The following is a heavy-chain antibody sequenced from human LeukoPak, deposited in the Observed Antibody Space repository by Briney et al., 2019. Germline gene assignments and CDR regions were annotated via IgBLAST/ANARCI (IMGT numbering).Heavy chain of an antibody. CDR3: ARWSNPGSNYYYYMDV. CDR1: GGTFSSYA. J-gene: IGHJ6*03. CDR2: TIPIFGTA. D-gene: IGHD3-3*01. V-gene: IGHV1-69*05. Sequence: ASVKVSCKACGGTFSSYAISWVRQAPGQGLEWMGGTIPIFGTANYAQKFQGRVTITTDESTSTAYMELSSLRSEDTAVYYCARWSNPGSNYYYYMDVWGKGTTVTVSS.